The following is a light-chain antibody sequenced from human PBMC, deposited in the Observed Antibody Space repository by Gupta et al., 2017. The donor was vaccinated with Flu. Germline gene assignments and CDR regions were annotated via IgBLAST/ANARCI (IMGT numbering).Light chain of an antibody. Sequence: GKKARSAGEGKNMGSKSVQWYEEKPGEAPVLGVYDESDRTAGMRERFSGANSGNTATLTISRVEAGEEADDYGQVCDSSSDHVVFGGGTKLTVL. CDR3: QVCDSSSDHVV. CDR1: NMGSKS. V-gene: IGLV3-21*03. J-gene: IGLJ3*02. CDR2: DES.